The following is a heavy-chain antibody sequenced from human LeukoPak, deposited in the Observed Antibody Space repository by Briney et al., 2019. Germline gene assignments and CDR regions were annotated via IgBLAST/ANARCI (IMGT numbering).Heavy chain of an antibody. D-gene: IGHD6-13*01. V-gene: IGHV3-64*01. Sequence: GGSLRLSCAASGFTFSNYAMHWVRQAPGKGLECVSAIGDNGDTTYYANSVKGRFTISRDNSKSTLYLQMNSLRAEDTAVYYCAKRSGSSWYGDFDYWGQGTLVTVSS. CDR2: IGDNGDTT. CDR1: GFTFSNYA. J-gene: IGHJ4*02. CDR3: AKRSGSSWYGDFDY.